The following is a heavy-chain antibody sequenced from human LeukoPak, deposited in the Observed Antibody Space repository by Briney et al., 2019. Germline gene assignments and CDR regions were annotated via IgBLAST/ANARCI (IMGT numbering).Heavy chain of an antibody. Sequence: GGSLRLSCAASGFTVSSNYMSWVRQAPGQGLEWVSVIYSGGRTYYAESVKGRFSISRDNSKNTVYLQMNSLRAEDTAIYYCATGVGRWGAYWGQGTLVTVSS. CDR2: IYSGGRT. J-gene: IGHJ4*02. CDR3: ATGVGRWGAY. CDR1: GFTVSSNY. V-gene: IGHV3-66*01. D-gene: IGHD3-16*01.